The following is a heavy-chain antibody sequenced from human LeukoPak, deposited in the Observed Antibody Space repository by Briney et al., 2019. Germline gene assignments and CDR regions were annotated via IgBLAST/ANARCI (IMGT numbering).Heavy chain of an antibody. CDR1: GFTFSSYS. CDR3: ARGRLHTMIVVPGAFDV. V-gene: IGHV3-21*01. CDR2: ISSSSSYI. D-gene: IGHD3-22*01. J-gene: IGHJ3*01. Sequence: GGSLRLSCAASGFTFSSYSMNWVRQAPGKGLEWVSSISSSSSYIYYADSVKGRFTISRDNAKNSLYLQMNSLRAEDTAVYYCARGRLHTMIVVPGAFDVWGQGTMVTVSS.